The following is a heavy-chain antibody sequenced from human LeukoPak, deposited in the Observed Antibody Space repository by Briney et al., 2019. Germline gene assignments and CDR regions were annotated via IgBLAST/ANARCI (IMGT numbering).Heavy chain of an antibody. CDR3: TRDDFWSGYLTYGMDV. J-gene: IGHJ6*02. CDR2: IRSKAYGGAT. D-gene: IGHD3-3*01. Sequence: GGSLRLSCTASGFTFGDYGMSWVRQAPGKGLEWVSFIRSKAYGGATEYAASVKGRFTISRDDSKSIAYLQMNSLKTEDTTVYYCTRDDFWSGYLTYGMDVWGQGTTVTVSS. V-gene: IGHV3-49*04. CDR1: GFTFGDYG.